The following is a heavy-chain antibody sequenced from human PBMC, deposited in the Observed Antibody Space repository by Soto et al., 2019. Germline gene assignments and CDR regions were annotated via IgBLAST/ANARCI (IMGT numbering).Heavy chain of an antibody. Sequence: PSETLSLTCTVSGGSISSGGYYWGWIRQPPGKGLEWIGSIYYSGSTYYNPSLKSRVTISVDTSKNQFSLKLSSVTAADTAVFYWGEHQLGYGGNNSDYGGREPLFTVSS. CDR2: IYYSGST. CDR1: GGSISSGGYY. D-gene: IGHD1-1*01. J-gene: IGHJ4*02. V-gene: IGHV4-39*01. CDR3: GEHQLGYGGNNSDY.